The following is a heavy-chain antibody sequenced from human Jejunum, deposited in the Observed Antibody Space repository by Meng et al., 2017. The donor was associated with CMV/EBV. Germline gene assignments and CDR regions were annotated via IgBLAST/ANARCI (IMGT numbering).Heavy chain of an antibody. Sequence: KASGYTFTAYAINWVRQAPGQGLEWMGWINTGTGSPTYAQGFTGRFVFSLDTSVNTAYLQISSLEAEDTAVYYCARVVGSSRPFQHWGQGTRVT. D-gene: IGHD6-13*01. CDR2: INTGTGSP. J-gene: IGHJ1*01. V-gene: IGHV7-4-1*02. CDR1: GYTFTAYA. CDR3: ARVVGSSRPFQH.